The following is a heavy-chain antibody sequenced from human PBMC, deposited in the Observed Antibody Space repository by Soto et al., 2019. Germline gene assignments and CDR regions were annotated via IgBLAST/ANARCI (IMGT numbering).Heavy chain of an antibody. D-gene: IGHD5-12*01. J-gene: IGHJ4*02. CDR1: GGSISRYY. V-gene: IGHV4-59*01. CDR3: ARGIDGYNFYY. CDR2: IYYSGST. Sequence: SETLSLTCTVSGGSISRYYWSWIRQPPGKGLEWIGYIYYSGSTNYNPSLKSRATISVDTSKNQFSLKLSSVTAADTAVYYCARGIDGYNFYYWGQGTLVTVS.